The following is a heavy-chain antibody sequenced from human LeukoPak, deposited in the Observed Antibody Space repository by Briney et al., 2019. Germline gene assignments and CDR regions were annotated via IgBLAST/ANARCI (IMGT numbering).Heavy chain of an antibody. J-gene: IGHJ4*02. Sequence: SETLSLTCTVSGGTISSGGYYWSWIRQHPGKGLEWIGYIYYSGSTYYNPSLKSRVTISVDTSKNQFSLKLSSVTAADTAVYYCARVEYYGGNSEGFYFDYWGQGTLVTVSS. CDR3: ARVEYYGGNSEGFYFDY. D-gene: IGHD4-23*01. CDR1: GGTISSGGYY. CDR2: IYYSGST. V-gene: IGHV4-31*03.